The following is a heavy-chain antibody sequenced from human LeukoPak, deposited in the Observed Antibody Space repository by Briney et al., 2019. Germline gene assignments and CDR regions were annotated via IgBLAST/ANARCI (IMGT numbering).Heavy chain of an antibody. CDR3: AKVLDSSYWYGGGDFDY. Sequence: QPGGSLRLSCAASGFTFSSYAMSWVRQAPGKGLEWVSGISGTGSGTFYADSVKGRFTISRDNSKKTLYLQMNTLRAEDTAVYYCAKVLDSSYWYGGGDFDYWGQGTLVTVSS. CDR2: ISGTGSGT. V-gene: IGHV3-23*01. D-gene: IGHD6-13*01. CDR1: GFTFSSYA. J-gene: IGHJ4*01.